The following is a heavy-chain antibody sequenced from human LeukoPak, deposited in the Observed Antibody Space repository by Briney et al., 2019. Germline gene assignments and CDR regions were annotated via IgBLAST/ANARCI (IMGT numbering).Heavy chain of an antibody. CDR1: GFTFSRFA. D-gene: IGHD2-2*01. J-gene: IGHJ4*02. V-gene: IGHV3-23*01. Sequence: GGSLRLACTASGFTFSRFAMSWVRQAPGKGLEWVSALSGGGDMTYYADSVKGRFTIARDNSKNTLYLQMNSLRVEDTAVYYCAKASCSSTSCYVDYWGQGTLVTVS. CDR2: LSGGGDMT. CDR3: AKASCSSTSCYVDY.